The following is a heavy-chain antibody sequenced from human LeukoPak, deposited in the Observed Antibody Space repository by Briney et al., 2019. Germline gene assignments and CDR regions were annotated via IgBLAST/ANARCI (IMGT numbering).Heavy chain of an antibody. D-gene: IGHD1-7*01. J-gene: IGHJ5*02. Sequence: SVKVSCKASGGTFRTDAIAWIRQAPGEGLEWMGGIIPFIGAPNFARRFHGRVTITADETTSTVYMELSSLRSEDTAVYYCAREVITETTLGWFDPWGQGTLITVSS. V-gene: IGHV1-69*01. CDR2: IIPFIGAP. CDR1: GGTFRTDA. CDR3: AREVITETTLGWFDP.